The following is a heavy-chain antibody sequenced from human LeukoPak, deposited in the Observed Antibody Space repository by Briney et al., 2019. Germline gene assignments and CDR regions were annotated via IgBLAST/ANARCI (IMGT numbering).Heavy chain of an antibody. Sequence: ASVKVSCKASGNTFTSYYMHWVRQAPGQGLEWMGWINPNSGATNYAQRFQGRVSLTKNTATTTVYMELTRLKSDDTAIYFCAREGINVIDTNWFDPWGQGTLVTVSS. D-gene: IGHD6-13*01. J-gene: IGHJ5*02. V-gene: IGHV1-2*02. CDR1: GNTFTSYY. CDR2: INPNSGAT. CDR3: AREGINVIDTNWFDP.